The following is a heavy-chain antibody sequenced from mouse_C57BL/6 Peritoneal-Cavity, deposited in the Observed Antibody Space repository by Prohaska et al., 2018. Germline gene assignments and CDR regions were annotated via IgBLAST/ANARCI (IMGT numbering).Heavy chain of an antibody. J-gene: IGHJ3*01. CDR2: IRSGSSTI. CDR3: ARDPAWFAY. V-gene: IGHV5-17*01. CDR1: GFTFSDYG. Sequence: EVQLVESGGGLVKPGGSLKLSCAASGFTFSDYGMHWVRQDPEKGLVWVAYIRSGSSTIYYADTVKGRFTISRDNAKNTLFLQMTTLRSEDTAMYYCARDPAWFAYWGQGTLVTVSA.